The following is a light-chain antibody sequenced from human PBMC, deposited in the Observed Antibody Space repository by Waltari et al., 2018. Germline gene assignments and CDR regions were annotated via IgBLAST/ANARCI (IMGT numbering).Light chain of an antibody. J-gene: IGLJ2*01. CDR2: EVS. V-gene: IGLV2-23*02. CDR1: SSDVGSYNL. Sequence: QSALTQPASVSGSPGQSITISCTGTSSDVGSYNLVSWFQQYPGKAPKLMIYEVSNRPSGVSHRFSGSKSGDTASLTISGLQAEDEADYYCSSYAGSSTLVFGGGTKLSVL. CDR3: SSYAGSSTLV.